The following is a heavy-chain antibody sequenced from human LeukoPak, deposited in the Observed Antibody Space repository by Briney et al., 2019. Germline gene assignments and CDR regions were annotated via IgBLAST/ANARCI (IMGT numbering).Heavy chain of an antibody. V-gene: IGHV3-66*04. J-gene: IGHJ4*02. CDR3: ARHRELGL. D-gene: IGHD1-26*01. CDR2: IHIGGGT. Sequence: ETLSLTCTVSGGSISSGGYYWSWIRQAPGKGLEWVSIIHIGGGTNYADFVKGRFTISRDNSKNTVYLQMNSLRVEDTAVYYCARHRELGLWGQGTLVSVSS. CDR1: GGSISSGGYY.